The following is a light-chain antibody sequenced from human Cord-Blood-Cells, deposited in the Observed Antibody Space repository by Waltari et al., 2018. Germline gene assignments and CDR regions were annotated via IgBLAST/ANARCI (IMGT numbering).Light chain of an antibody. CDR2: DAS. J-gene: IGKJ1*01. V-gene: IGKV3-11*01. CDR1: QSVSSY. Sequence: EIVLTQSPATWSWSPGETATLSCRASQSVSSYLAWYQQKPGQAPRLLIYDASNRATGIPARFSGSGSGTDFTLTISSLEPEDFAVYYCQQRSNWPWTFGQGTKVEIK. CDR3: QQRSNWPWT.